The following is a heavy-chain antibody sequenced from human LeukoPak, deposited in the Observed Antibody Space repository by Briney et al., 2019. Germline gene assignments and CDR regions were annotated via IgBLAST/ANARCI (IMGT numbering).Heavy chain of an antibody. J-gene: IGHJ4*02. CDR3: ARGISGWNVLGRRFDY. D-gene: IGHD1-1*01. CDR2: INHSGST. V-gene: IGHV4-34*01. Sequence: PSETLSLTCAVYGGSFSGYYWSWIRQPPGKGLEWIGEINHSGSTNYNPSLKSRVTISVGTSKNQFSLKLSSVTAADTAVYYCARGISGWNVLGRRFDYWGQGTLVTVSS. CDR1: GGSFSGYY.